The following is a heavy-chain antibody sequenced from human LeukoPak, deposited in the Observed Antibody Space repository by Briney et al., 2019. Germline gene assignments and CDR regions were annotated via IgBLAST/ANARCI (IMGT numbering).Heavy chain of an antibody. CDR1: GGSSTNYY. CDR3: VRHVARAFDI. J-gene: IGHJ3*02. V-gene: IGHV4-34*01. CDR2: INHSGST. Sequence: SETLSLTCAVYGGSSTNYYWSWIRQPPGKGLEWIGEINHSGSTKYNPSLKSRVTISIDTSKNQLSLKLSSVTAADTAVYSCVRHVARAFDIWGQGTKVTVSS.